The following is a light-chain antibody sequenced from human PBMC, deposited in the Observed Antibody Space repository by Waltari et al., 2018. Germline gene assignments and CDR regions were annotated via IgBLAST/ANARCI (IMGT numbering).Light chain of an antibody. CDR1: QSVSSF. Sequence: EVVMTQSPATLSVSPGERATLSCRASQSVSSFVAWYQQTPGQAPRLLIYGASTRATGIPARFSGSGSGTEFTLTISSLQSEDFAVYYCQQYNDWPPLTFGGGTKVEIK. V-gene: IGKV3-15*01. CDR2: GAS. J-gene: IGKJ4*01. CDR3: QQYNDWPPLT.